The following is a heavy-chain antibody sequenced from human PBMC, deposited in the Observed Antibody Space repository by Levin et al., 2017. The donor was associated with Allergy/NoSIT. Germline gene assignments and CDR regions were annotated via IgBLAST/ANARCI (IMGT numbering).Heavy chain of an antibody. D-gene: IGHD6-19*01. CDR2: INPNSGGT. J-gene: IGHJ4*02. CDR3: ARVQYSSGWYEIRYFDY. CDR1: GYTFTGYY. Sequence: GASVKVSCKASGYTFTGYYMHWVRQAPGQGLEWMGWINPNSGGTNYAQKFQGRVTMTRDTSISTAYMELSRLRSDDTAVYYCARVQYSSGWYEIRYFDYWGQGTLVTVSS. V-gene: IGHV1-2*02.